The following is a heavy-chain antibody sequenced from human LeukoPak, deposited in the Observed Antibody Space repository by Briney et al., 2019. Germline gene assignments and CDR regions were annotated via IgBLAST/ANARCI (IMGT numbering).Heavy chain of an antibody. J-gene: IGHJ5*02. Sequence: SETLSLTCAVYGGSFSGYYWSWIRQPPGKGLEWIGEINHSGSTNYNPSLKSRVTISVDTSKNQFSLKLSSVTAADTAVYYCARGPPPGGPWGQGTLVTVSS. CDR1: GGSFSGYY. D-gene: IGHD1-14*01. CDR3: ARGPPPGGP. V-gene: IGHV4-34*01. CDR2: INHSGST.